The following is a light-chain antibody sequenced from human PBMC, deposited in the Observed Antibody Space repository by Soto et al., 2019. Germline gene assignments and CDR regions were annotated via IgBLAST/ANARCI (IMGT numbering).Light chain of an antibody. CDR3: QQYNNWPRT. CDR2: GAS. Sequence: EIVLTQSPGTLSLSPGERATLSCRASQSVSSSYLAWYQQKPGQGPRLLIYGASTRATGIPARFSGSGSGTEFTLTISSLQSEDFAVYYCQQYNNWPRTFGQGTKVDIK. CDR1: QSVSSS. J-gene: IGKJ1*01. V-gene: IGKV3-15*01.